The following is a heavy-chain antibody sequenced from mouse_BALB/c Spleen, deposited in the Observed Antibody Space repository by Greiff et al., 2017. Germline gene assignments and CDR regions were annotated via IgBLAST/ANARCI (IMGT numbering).Heavy chain of an antibody. Sequence: EVKLMESGGDLVKPGGSLKLSCAASGFTFSSYGMSWVRQTPDKRLEWVATISSGGSYTYYPDSVKGRFTISRDNAKNTLYLQMSSLKSEDTAMYYCARRGDYDPAWFAYWGQGTLVTVSA. CDR2: ISSGGSYT. V-gene: IGHV5-6*02. CDR3: ARRGDYDPAWFAY. CDR1: GFTFSSYG. J-gene: IGHJ3*01. D-gene: IGHD2-4*01.